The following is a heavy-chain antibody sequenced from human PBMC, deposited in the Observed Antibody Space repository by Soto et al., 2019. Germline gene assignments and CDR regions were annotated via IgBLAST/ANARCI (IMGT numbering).Heavy chain of an antibody. V-gene: IGHV3-15*01. D-gene: IGHD2-15*01. CDR2: IKSKIDGGTT. CDR1: GFTFSSAW. J-gene: IGHJ4*02. Sequence: EVQLVESGGGLVNPGGSLRLSCAVSGFTFSSAWMTWVRQAPGKGLEWVGRIKSKIDGGTTDYAAPVKGRFAVSRDDSRNAVYLQINSLKTDDTAVYYCTTVIAPHCIFIPYLGQGTLVTISS. CDR3: TTVIAPHCIFIPY.